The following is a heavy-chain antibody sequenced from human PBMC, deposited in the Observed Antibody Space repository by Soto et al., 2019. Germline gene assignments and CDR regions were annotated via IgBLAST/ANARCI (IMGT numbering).Heavy chain of an antibody. CDR2: ISGSGGST. CDR3: AKAGHTIFGVVVYFDY. Sequence: EVQLLESGGGLVQPGGSLRLSCAASGFTFSSYAMSWVRQAPGKGLEWVSAISGSGGSTYYADSVKGRFTISRDNSKNMLYLQTNCLRAVDTAVYYCAKAGHTIFGVVVYFDYWDQGTLVTVSS. D-gene: IGHD3-3*01. CDR1: GFTFSSYA. J-gene: IGHJ4*02. V-gene: IGHV3-23*01.